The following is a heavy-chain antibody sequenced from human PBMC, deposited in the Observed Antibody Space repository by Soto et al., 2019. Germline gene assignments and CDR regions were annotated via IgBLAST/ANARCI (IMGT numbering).Heavy chain of an antibody. CDR1: GFTVSSNY. Sequence: GGSLRLSCAASGFTVSSNYMSWVRQAPGKGLEWVSAISGSGGSTYYADSVKGRFTISRDNSKNTLYLQMNSLRAEDTAVYYCAKEVVRGVIPQWGQGTLVTVSS. J-gene: IGHJ4*02. V-gene: IGHV3-23*01. D-gene: IGHD3-10*01. CDR2: ISGSGGST. CDR3: AKEVVRGVIPQ.